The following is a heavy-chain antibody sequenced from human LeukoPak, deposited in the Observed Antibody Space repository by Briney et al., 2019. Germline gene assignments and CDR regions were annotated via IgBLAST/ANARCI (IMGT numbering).Heavy chain of an antibody. J-gene: IGHJ6*03. CDR1: GFTFSSFD. D-gene: IGHD1-1*01. CDR3: ARGPPRGKYYYMDV. V-gene: IGHV3-13*01. Sequence: GGSLRLSCAASGFTFSSFDMHWVRQPTGQGLEWVSTIGTASDTYYPGSVEGRFTLPRDNAKNSLYLQMNSLTAGDTAVYYCARGPPRGKYYYMDVWGKGTTVTVSS. CDR2: IGTASDT.